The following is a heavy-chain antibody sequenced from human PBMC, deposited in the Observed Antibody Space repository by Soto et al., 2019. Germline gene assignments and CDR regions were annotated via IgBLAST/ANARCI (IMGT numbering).Heavy chain of an antibody. CDR1: GDSISGYY. D-gene: IGHD3-22*01. V-gene: IGHV4-59*01. CDR3: AGLTYFNCDSRGSYNWFDP. J-gene: IGHJ5*02. Sequence: SETLSLTCSVSGDSISGYYWNWIRQPPGKGLEWIGYVYYSGTTNYNPSLKSRVAISMDTSKNQFSLELRSVTAADTAVYYCAGLTYFNCDSRGSYNWFDPWGQGTLVTVSS. CDR2: VYYSGTT.